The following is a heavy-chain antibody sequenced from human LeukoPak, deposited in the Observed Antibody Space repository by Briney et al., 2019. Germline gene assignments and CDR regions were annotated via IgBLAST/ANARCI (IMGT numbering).Heavy chain of an antibody. CDR3: ARGHITMIVVVITTPVPSGGMDV. CDR2: ISSSGSTI. V-gene: IGHV3-48*03. J-gene: IGHJ6*02. D-gene: IGHD3-22*01. CDR1: GFTFSSYE. Sequence: GGSLRLSCAASGFTFSSYEMNWVRQAPGKGLEWVSYISSSGSTIYYADSVKGRFTISRDNAKNSLYLQMNSLRAEDTAVYYCARGHITMIVVVITTPVPSGGMDVWGQGTTVTVSS.